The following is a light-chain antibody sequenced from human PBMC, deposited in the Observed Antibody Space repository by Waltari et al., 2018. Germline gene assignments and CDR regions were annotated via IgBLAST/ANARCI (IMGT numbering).Light chain of an antibody. CDR2: GAS. Sequence: EIALTQSPGTLSLSPGGRATLSCRASQSVRSSSLAWYQQKPGQAPRLLSYGASLRFTGIPDRFSGRGSGTDFTLTISRLEPDDFAVYYCQQYGSLPGTFGQGTKVEIK. CDR1: QSVRSSS. V-gene: IGKV3-20*01. CDR3: QQYGSLPGT. J-gene: IGKJ1*01.